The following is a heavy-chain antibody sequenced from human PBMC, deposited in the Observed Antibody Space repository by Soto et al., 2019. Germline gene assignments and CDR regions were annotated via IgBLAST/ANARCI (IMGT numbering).Heavy chain of an antibody. Sequence: EVQLLESGGGLVQPGGSLRLSCAASGFTFSSYAMSWVRQAPGKGLEWVSAISGSGGSTYYADSVKGRFTISRDNSKNTLYLQMNSLRAEDTAVYYCEKENRDFWSGYYSNFDYWGQGTLVTVSS. V-gene: IGHV3-23*01. D-gene: IGHD3-3*01. CDR3: EKENRDFWSGYYSNFDY. CDR2: ISGSGGST. CDR1: GFTFSSYA. J-gene: IGHJ4*02.